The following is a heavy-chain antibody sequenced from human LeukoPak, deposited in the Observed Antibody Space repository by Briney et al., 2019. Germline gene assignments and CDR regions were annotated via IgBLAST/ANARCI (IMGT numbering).Heavy chain of an antibody. CDR1: GGSISSGSYY. J-gene: IGHJ4*02. CDR2: IYTSGST. D-gene: IGHD3-10*01. CDR3: ASSELLWFGELWH. V-gene: IGHV4-61*02. Sequence: PSETLSLTCTVSGGSISSGSYYWSWIRQPAWKGLEWIGRIYTSGSTNYNPSLKSRVTISVDTSKNQFSLKLSSVTAADTAVYYCASSELLWFGELWHWGQGTPVTVSS.